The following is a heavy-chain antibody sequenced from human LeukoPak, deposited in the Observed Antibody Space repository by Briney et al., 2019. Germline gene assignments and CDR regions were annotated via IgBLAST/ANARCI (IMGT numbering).Heavy chain of an antibody. CDR2: IYHSGST. J-gene: IGHJ4*02. V-gene: IGHV4-38-2*01. D-gene: IGHD4-11*01. CDR3: ARRYSNYFFDY. Sequence: SETLSLTXAVSGYSITSGYYWAWMRQPPGKGLEWIGNIYHSGSTYYNASLKSRVTISVDTSKNQFSLKLSSVTAADTAVYYCARRYSNYFFDYWGQGTLVTVSS. CDR1: GYSITSGYY.